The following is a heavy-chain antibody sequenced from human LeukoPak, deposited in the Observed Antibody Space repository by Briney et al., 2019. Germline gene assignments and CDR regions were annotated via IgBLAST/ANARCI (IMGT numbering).Heavy chain of an antibody. CDR1: GGSFSGYF. J-gene: IGHJ5*02. V-gene: IGHV4-34*01. CDR3: ARMLLRFPTNWFDP. CDR2: INHSGST. D-gene: IGHD3-3*01. Sequence: SETLSLTCAVYGGSFSGYFLSWIRQPPGRGLEWIGDINHSGSTNYNPSLKSRVTISVDTSKNQFSLKLSSVTAADTAVYYCARMLLRFPTNWFDPWGQGTLVTVSS.